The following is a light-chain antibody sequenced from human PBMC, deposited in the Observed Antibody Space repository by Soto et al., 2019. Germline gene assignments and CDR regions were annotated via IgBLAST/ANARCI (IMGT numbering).Light chain of an antibody. CDR2: GDN. CDR1: SSNIGSFYD. V-gene: IGLV1-40*01. Sequence: QSVLTQPPSVSGAPGQRVTIPCTGSSSNIGSFYDVHWYQHLPGPVPKLLIYGDNNRPSGVPDRFSGSKSGTSASLAITGLQPEDEADYYCQSYDNSLSHVVFGGGTKLTVL. CDR3: QSYDNSLSHVV. J-gene: IGLJ2*01.